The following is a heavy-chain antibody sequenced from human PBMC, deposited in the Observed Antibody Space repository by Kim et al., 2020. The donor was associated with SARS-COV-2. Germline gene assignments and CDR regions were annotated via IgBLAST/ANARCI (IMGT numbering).Heavy chain of an antibody. Sequence: YYAASVKGRFTIYRDNYKTMLYLQMSSLRTEDTAVYYCGDYHGAGTHYTYWGQGALVTVSS. CDR3: GDYHGAGTHYTY. D-gene: IGHD3-10*01. J-gene: IGHJ4*02. V-gene: IGHV3-23*05.